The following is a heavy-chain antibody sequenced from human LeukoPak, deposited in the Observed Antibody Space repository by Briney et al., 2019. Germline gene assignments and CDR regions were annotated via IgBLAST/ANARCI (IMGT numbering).Heavy chain of an antibody. Sequence: GRSLRLSCAGSGFTFGGYGMHWFCQTPGKGLEWVAVIAYDGSRAFYADSVKGRFTISRDNSKNTMSVQMDDLRAEDTAVYYCTRYNNDHFDYWGQGTLVTVSS. CDR1: GFTFGGYG. CDR3: TRYNNDHFDY. D-gene: IGHD1-14*01. V-gene: IGHV3-33*01. CDR2: IAYDGSRA. J-gene: IGHJ4*02.